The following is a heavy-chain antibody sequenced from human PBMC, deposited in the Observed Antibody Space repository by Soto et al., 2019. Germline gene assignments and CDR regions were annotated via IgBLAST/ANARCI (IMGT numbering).Heavy chain of an antibody. CDR1: EFTFSSYA. V-gene: IGHV3-23*01. J-gene: IGHJ4*02. D-gene: IGHD1-26*01. Sequence: EVQLLESGGGLVQPGGSLRLSCEASEFTFSSYARSWVRQAPVKGLEWVSAISGSGDSTYYADSVKGRFTISRDNSKNTLYLQMNSLRAEDTAVYYCARRGSGSYYDYWGQGTLVTVSS. CDR3: ARRGSGSYYDY. CDR2: ISGSGDST.